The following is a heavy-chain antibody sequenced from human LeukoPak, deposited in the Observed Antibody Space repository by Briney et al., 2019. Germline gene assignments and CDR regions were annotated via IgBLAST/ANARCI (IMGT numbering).Heavy chain of an antibody. D-gene: IGHD5-24*01. CDR2: IKEDGSDK. V-gene: IGHV3-7*04. CDR3: ARMRDGYMGRYYFDY. J-gene: IGHJ4*02. CDR1: GFTFSSYW. Sequence: GGSLRLSCAASGFTFSSYWMSWVRQAPGKGLEWVANIKEDGSDKKYVDSVKGRFNTSRDNAKNSLYLQMNSLRAEDTAVYYCARMRDGYMGRYYFDYWGQGTLVTVSS.